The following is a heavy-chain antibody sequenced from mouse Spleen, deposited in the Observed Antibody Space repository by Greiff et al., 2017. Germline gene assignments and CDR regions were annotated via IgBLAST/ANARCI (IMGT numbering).Heavy chain of an antibody. V-gene: IGHV1-55*01. CDR3: ATRGSLAWFAY. D-gene: IGHD1-1*01. Sequence: QVQLKESGAELVKPGASVKMSCKASGYTFTSYWITWVKQRPGQGLEWIGDIYPGSGSTNYNEKFKSKATLTVDTSSSTAYMQLSSLTSEDSAVYYCATRGSLAWFAYWGQGTLVTVSA. CDR1: GYTFTSYW. J-gene: IGHJ3*01. CDR2: IYPGSGST.